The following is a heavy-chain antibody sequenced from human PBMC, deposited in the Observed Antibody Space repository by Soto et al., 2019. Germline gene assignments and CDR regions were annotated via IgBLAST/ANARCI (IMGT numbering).Heavy chain of an antibody. CDR2: IYYSGST. V-gene: IGHV4-59*02. J-gene: IGHJ4*02. Sequence: SETLSLTCTVSGGSVSSYYWSWIRQPPGKGLEWIGYIYYSGSTNYNPSLKSRVTISVDTSKNQFSLKLSSVTAADTAVYYCARGGDSSGYQHWGQGTLVTVSS. D-gene: IGHD3-22*01. CDR1: GGSVSSYY. CDR3: ARGGDSSGYQH.